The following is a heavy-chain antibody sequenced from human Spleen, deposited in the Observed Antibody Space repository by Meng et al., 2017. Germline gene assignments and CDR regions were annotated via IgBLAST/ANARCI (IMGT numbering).Heavy chain of an antibody. V-gene: IGHV4-39*07. CDR3: AGGTVAGTGHYYFDY. CDR1: GGSISITNYY. J-gene: IGHJ4*02. Sequence: SETLSLTCTASGGSISITNYYWGWIRQSPGKGLEWIGSIYYSGTTYYNPSLKSRVTISVDTSRNQFSLKLSSVTAADTAVYFCAGGTVAGTGHYYFDYWGQGTLVTVSS. D-gene: IGHD6-19*01. CDR2: IYYSGTT.